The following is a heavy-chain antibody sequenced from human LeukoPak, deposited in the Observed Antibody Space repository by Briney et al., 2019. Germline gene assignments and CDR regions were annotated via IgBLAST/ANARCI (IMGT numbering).Heavy chain of an antibody. CDR3: ARGPYSSSWYGLIWFDP. D-gene: IGHD6-13*01. J-gene: IGHJ5*02. CDR1: GGSISSGDDY. Sequence: PSETLSLTCTVSGGSISSGDDYWSWIRQHPGKGLEWIGYISYSGSTYYNPSLKSRVTISVDTSKNQFSLKLSSVTAADTAVYYCARGPYSSSWYGLIWFDPWGQGTLVTVSS. V-gene: IGHV4-31*03. CDR2: ISYSGST.